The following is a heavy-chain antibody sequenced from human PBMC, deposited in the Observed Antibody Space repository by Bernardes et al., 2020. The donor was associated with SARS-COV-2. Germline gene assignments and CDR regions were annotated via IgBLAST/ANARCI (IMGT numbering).Heavy chain of an antibody. J-gene: IGHJ4*02. CDR1: GITFSNYA. CDR3: TTARRSPY. Sequence: VGSLRLSCVASGITFSNYAMSWVRQAPGKGLEWVSVITGNGGNKYYADSVKGRFTISRDNSKNTLYLQMNSLKTEDTAVYYCTTARRSPYWGQGTLVTVSS. D-gene: IGHD4-17*01. CDR2: ITGNGGNK. V-gene: IGHV3-23*01.